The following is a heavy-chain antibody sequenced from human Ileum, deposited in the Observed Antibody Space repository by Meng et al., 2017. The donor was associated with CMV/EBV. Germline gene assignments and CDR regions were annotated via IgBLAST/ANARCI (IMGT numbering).Heavy chain of an antibody. CDR1: GFTYSNYA. CDR3: AKGGWGTVLDY. D-gene: IGHD1-14*01. Sequence: EVELLESGGSLVQSGGSLRLYCAVSGFTYSNYAMPWVRQAPGKGLEWVSTIIDSGDTTYYADSVKGRFTIYRDNSKNTLYLQMNSLRAEDTAVYYCAKGGWGTVLDYWGQGTLVTVSS. CDR2: IIDSGDTT. V-gene: IGHV3-23*01. J-gene: IGHJ4*02.